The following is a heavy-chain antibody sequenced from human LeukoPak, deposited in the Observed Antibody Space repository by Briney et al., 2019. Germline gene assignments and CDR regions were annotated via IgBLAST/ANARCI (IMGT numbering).Heavy chain of an antibody. CDR3: ARGPGWNSGSPRYSDY. CDR2: INWNGGSI. D-gene: IGHD1-26*01. CDR1: GFTFSSYS. Sequence: GGSLRLSCAASGFTFSSYSMNWVRQAPGKGLEWVSGINWNGGSIGYGDSVKGRITISRDNAKNSLYLQMDSLRAEDTALYYCARGPGWNSGSPRYSDYWGQGTLVTVSS. V-gene: IGHV3-20*04. J-gene: IGHJ4*02.